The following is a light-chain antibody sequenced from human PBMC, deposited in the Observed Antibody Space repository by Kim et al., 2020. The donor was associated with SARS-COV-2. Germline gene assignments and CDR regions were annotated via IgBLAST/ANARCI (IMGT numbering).Light chain of an antibody. V-gene: IGLV3-19*01. Sequence: ALEQTVRLTCQGDSLRSYYASWYLQKPGQAPVLVIYGKNNRPSGIPDRFSGSGSGNTASLTITGAQAEDEADYYCNSRDSSGNRVFGGGTQLTVL. CDR3: NSRDSSGNRV. J-gene: IGLJ3*02. CDR2: GKN. CDR1: SLRSYY.